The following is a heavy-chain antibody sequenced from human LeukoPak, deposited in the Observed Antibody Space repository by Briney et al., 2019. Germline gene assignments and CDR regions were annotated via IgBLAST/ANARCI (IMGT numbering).Heavy chain of an antibody. CDR3: ARGRSGVVTFRVDHGMDV. J-gene: IGHJ6*02. Sequence: GGSLRLSCAASGFTFSTYDMHWVRQVTGKGLEWVSYIGRAGDTYYADSVKGRFIISRDNSKNTLYLQMNSLRAEDTAMYYCARGRSGVVTFRVDHGMDVWGQGTTVTVSS. V-gene: IGHV3-13*01. CDR1: GFTFSTYD. D-gene: IGHD4-23*01. CDR2: IGRAGDT.